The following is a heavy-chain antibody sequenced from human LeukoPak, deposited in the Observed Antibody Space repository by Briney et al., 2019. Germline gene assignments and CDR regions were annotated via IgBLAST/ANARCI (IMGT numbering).Heavy chain of an antibody. CDR1: GGSISSGSYY. CDR3: ARGAGSDY. V-gene: IGHV4-61*02. J-gene: IGHJ4*02. D-gene: IGHD5-24*01. Sequence: SQTLSLTCTVSGGSISSGSYYWSWIRQPAGKGLEWIGRIYTSGSTNYNPSLKSRVTISVDTSKNQFSLKLSSVIAADTAVYYCARGAGSDYWGQGTLVTVSS. CDR2: IYTSGST.